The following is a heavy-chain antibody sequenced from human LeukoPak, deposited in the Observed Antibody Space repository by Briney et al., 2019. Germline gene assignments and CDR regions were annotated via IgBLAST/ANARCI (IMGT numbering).Heavy chain of an antibody. CDR1: GFTFSNYA. V-gene: IGHV3-23*01. Sequence: PGASLRLSCAASGFTFSNYAMSWVRQAPGKGLEWVSAITGGGSGIYYADSMKSRFTISRDNSKSTLYLQINSLRAEDTAVYYCAKWGDYDVLTGYYVSDYWGQGTTVTVSS. D-gene: IGHD3-9*01. CDR3: AKWGDYDVLTGYYVSDY. CDR2: ITGGGSGI. J-gene: IGHJ3*01.